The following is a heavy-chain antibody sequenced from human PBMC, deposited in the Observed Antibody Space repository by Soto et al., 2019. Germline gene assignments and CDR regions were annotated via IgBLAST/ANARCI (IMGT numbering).Heavy chain of an antibody. CDR2: IYYSGST. CDR1: GGSISSGGYY. Sequence: ASETLSLTCTVSGGSISSGGYYWSWIRQHPGKGLEWIGYIYYSGSTYYNPSLKSRVTISVDTSKNQFSLKLSSVTAADTAVYYCARDRGADRGYYYGMDVWGQGTTVTVSS. V-gene: IGHV4-31*03. D-gene: IGHD1-26*01. CDR3: ARDRGADRGYYYGMDV. J-gene: IGHJ6*02.